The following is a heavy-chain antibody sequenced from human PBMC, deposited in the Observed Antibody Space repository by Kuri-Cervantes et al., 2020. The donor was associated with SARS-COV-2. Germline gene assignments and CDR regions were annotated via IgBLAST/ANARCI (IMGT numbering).Heavy chain of an antibody. J-gene: IGHJ4*02. V-gene: IGHV3-30-3*01. Sequence: GGSLRLSCAASGFTFSSYAMHWVRQATGKWLEWVAVVSYDGSNKYYADSVKGRFTISRDNSKNMLYLQMNNLRAEDTALYYCARDSYNRGSPGIDYWGQGTLVTVSS. CDR1: GFTFSSYA. CDR3: ARDSYNRGSPGIDY. D-gene: IGHD1-14*01. CDR2: VSYDGSNK.